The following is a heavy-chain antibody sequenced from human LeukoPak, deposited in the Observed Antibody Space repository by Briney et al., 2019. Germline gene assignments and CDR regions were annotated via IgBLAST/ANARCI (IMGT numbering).Heavy chain of an antibody. Sequence: GRSLRLSCAASGFTFSSYGMHWVRQAPGKGLEWVAAISYDGSNKYYADSVKGRFTISRDNSKNTLYLQMNSLRAEDTAVYYCAKDASWYQLLSYFDYWGQGTLVTVSS. J-gene: IGHJ4*02. CDR2: ISYDGSNK. D-gene: IGHD2-2*01. CDR1: GFTFSSYG. V-gene: IGHV3-30*18. CDR3: AKDASWYQLLSYFDY.